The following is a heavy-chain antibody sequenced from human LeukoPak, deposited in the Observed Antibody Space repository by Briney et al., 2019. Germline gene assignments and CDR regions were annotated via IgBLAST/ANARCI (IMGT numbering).Heavy chain of an antibody. CDR2: INHSGST. CDR1: GGSFSPYY. J-gene: IGHJ4*02. D-gene: IGHD3-10*01. Sequence: SETLSLTCAVYGGSFSPYYWSWIRQPPGKGLEWIGEINHSGSTTYNSSLNSRVTISLDTSKNQFSLKLTSVTAADTAVYYCATYHFRGDTSHYFDYWGQGTLVTVSS. CDR3: ATYHFRGDTSHYFDY. V-gene: IGHV4-34*10.